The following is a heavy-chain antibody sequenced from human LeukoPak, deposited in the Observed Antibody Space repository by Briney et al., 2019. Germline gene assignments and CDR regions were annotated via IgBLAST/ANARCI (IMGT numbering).Heavy chain of an antibody. D-gene: IGHD3-16*01. CDR1: GGTFSSYG. CDR2: IIPIFRRA. Sequence: SVKVSCKVSGGTFSSYGFSWVRQAPGQGLEWMGGIIPIFRRANYAQKFQDRLTITADESTTEVYMELTRLKSDDTAIYYCARVGEFGINSAMVLPDRGQGSLVTVSS. V-gene: IGHV1-69*13. CDR3: ARVGEFGINSAMVLPD. J-gene: IGHJ4*02.